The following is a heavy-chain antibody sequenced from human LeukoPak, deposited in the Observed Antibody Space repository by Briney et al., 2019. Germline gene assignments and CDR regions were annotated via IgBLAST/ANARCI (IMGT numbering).Heavy chain of an antibody. D-gene: IGHD1-26*01. V-gene: IGHV1-46*01. CDR3: ARTRWELLTDY. Sequence: ASVKVSCKASGYTFTSYYMHWVRQAPGQGLEWMGIINPSGGSTSYAQKFQGRVTMTRDRSTSTVYMELSSLRSEDTAVYYCARTRWELLTDYWGQGTLVTVSS. J-gene: IGHJ4*02. CDR2: INPSGGST. CDR1: GYTFTSYY.